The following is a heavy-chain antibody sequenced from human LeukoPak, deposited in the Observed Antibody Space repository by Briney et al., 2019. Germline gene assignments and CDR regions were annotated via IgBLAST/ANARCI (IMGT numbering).Heavy chain of an antibody. V-gene: IGHV3-74*01. CDR1: GFSFSSYW. J-gene: IGHJ4*02. CDR3: TRDVWGDRDDYFDC. CDR2: INSNGRST. Sequence: GGSLRLSCAASGFSFSSYWMHWVRQAPGKGLVWVSRINSNGRSTSYADSVKGRFTISRDNAKNTLYLEMNNLRAEDTAVYYCTRDVWGDRDDYFDCWGQGTLVTVSS. D-gene: IGHD2-8*01.